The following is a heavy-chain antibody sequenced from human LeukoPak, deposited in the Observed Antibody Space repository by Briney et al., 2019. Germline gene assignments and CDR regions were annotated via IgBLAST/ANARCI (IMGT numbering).Heavy chain of an antibody. CDR3: TTIKRGDIFGYFDF. CDR2: VFDSGRA. CDR1: GGSMTTHH. V-gene: IGHV4-59*11. Sequence: SETLSLTCTVSGGSMTTHHWNWIRQTPGKGLEWIGYVFDSGRAKVDPSLTSRVTLSTDTSKNQLSLRLSSVTAADTAVYYCTTIKRGDIFGYFDFWGQGILVTVSS. D-gene: IGHD5-18*01. J-gene: IGHJ4*02.